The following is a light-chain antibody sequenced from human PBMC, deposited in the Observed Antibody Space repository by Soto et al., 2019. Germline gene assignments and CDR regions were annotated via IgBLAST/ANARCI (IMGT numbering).Light chain of an antibody. CDR2: EVS. V-gene: IGLV2-14*01. CDR3: SSYTSTITPVV. J-gene: IGLJ2*01. CDR1: SSDVGTYNY. Sequence: QSALTQPASVSGSPGQSITISCTGTSSDVGTYNYVSWYQQHPGKAPKLIIYEVSNRPSGVSNRFSGSKSGNTASLTISGLQAEDEADYYCSSYTSTITPVVFGGGTQLTVL.